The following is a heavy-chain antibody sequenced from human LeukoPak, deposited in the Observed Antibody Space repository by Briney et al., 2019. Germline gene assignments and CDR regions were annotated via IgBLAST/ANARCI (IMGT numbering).Heavy chain of an antibody. CDR2: IYYSGST. J-gene: IGHJ6*02. CDR3: ARGYSSGWYWGPRGMDV. CDR1: GGSISSYY. V-gene: IGHV4-59*08. Sequence: PSETLSLTCTVSGGSISSYYRSWLRQPPGKGLEWIGYIYYSGSTNYNPSLKSRVTISVDTSKNQFSLKLSSVTAADTAVYYCARGYSSGWYWGPRGMDVWGQGTTVTVSS. D-gene: IGHD6-19*01.